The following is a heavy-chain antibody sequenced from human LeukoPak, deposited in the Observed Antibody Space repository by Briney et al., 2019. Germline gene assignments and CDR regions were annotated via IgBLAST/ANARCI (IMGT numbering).Heavy chain of an antibody. J-gene: IGHJ4*02. CDR3: AKDSSTWGNLAGHFDS. CDR1: GGSFSGYY. D-gene: IGHD6-13*01. V-gene: IGHV4-34*01. CDR2: INHSGST. Sequence: SETLSLTCAVYGGSFSGYYWSWIRQPPGKGLEWIGEINHSGSTNYNPSLKSRLTISVDTSKNQFSLKLSSVTAADTAVYYCAKDSSTWGNLAGHFDSWGQGTLVTVSS.